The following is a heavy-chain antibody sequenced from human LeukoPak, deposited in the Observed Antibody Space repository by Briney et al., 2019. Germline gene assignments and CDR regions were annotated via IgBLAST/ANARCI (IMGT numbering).Heavy chain of an antibody. CDR1: VGSISSSCYY. CDR3: ARLKYQLLLYYCYYMDV. J-gene: IGHJ6*03. D-gene: IGHD2-2*01. Sequence: SETLSLTRTVCVGSISSSCYYWGWIRQPPGRGLEGIGRIYHCRSAYYNPSVKSQVTLSVDTSNNHFSLTLSSVAAADTAVYYCARLKYQLLLYYCYYMDVWGKGTTVTVSS. CDR2: IYHCRSA. V-gene: IGHV4-39*02.